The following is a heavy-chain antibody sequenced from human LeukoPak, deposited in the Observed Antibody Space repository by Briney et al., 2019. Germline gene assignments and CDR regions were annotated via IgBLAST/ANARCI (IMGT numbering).Heavy chain of an antibody. V-gene: IGHV4-34*01. CDR2: INHSGST. J-gene: IGHJ5*02. CDR3: ARGPLRSGYYRPNWFDP. Sequence: PSETLSLTCAVYGGSFRGYYWSWIRQPPGKGLEWIGEINHSGSTNYNPSLKSRVTISVDTSKNQFSLKLSSVTAADTAVYYCARGPLRSGYYRPNWFDPWGQGTLVTVSS. CDR1: GGSFRGYY. D-gene: IGHD3-3*01.